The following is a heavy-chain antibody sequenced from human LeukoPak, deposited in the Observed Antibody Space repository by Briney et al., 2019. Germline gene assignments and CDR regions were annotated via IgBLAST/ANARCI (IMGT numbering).Heavy chain of an antibody. CDR3: ARAAYDNSGYLTL. Sequence: GGSLRLSCAASGFTFSSYAMSWVRQAPGKGLEWVAVIWYDGTNKYYADSVKGRFTISRDSPKNTLYLQMNSLRAEDTAVYYCARAAYDNSGYLTLWGQGTLVTVSS. D-gene: IGHD3-22*01. J-gene: IGHJ4*02. CDR2: IWYDGTNK. CDR1: GFTFSSYA. V-gene: IGHV3-33*08.